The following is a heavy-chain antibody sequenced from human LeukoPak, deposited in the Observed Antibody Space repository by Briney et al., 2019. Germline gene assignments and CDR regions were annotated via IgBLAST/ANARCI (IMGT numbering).Heavy chain of an antibody. J-gene: IGHJ4*02. CDR2: IWYDGSNT. CDR1: GFTFSSYG. Sequence: PGRSLRLSCAASGFTFSSYGMHWVRQAPGKGLEWVADIWYDGSNTDDADSVKGRFTISRDNSKSTLYLQMNSLRAEDTAVYYCAKEKRYCSSTSCLYYFDYWGQGTLVTVSS. CDR3: AKEKRYCSSTSCLYYFDY. D-gene: IGHD2-2*01. V-gene: IGHV3-33*06.